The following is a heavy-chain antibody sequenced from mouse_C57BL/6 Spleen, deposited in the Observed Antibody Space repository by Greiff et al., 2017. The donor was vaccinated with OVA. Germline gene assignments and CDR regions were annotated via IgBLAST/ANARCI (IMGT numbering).Heavy chain of an antibody. J-gene: IGHJ1*03. CDR1: GFTFSSYT. CDR3: ASLILTTVVSTGYWYFDV. D-gene: IGHD1-1*01. CDR2: ISGGGGNT. V-gene: IGHV5-9*01. Sequence: EVQGVESGGGLVKPGGSLKLSCAASGFTFSSYTMSWVRQTPEKRLEWVATISGGGGNTYYPDSVKGRFTISRDNAKNTLYLQMSSLRSEDTALYYCASLILTTVVSTGYWYFDVWGTGTTVTVSS.